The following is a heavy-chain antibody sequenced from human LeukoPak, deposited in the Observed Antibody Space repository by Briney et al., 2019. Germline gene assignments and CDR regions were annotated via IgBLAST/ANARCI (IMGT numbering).Heavy chain of an antibody. CDR2: INHSGST. J-gene: IGHJ6*03. CDR3: ARGVPAAIIHYYYYYYMDV. CDR1: GGSFSGYY. V-gene: IGHV4-34*01. D-gene: IGHD2-2*01. Sequence: SETLSLTCAVYGGSFSGYYWSWIRQPPGKGLEWIGEINHSGSTNYNPSLKSRVTISVDTSKNQFSLKLSSVTAADTAVYYCARGVPAAIIHYYYYYYMDVWGKGTTVTVSS.